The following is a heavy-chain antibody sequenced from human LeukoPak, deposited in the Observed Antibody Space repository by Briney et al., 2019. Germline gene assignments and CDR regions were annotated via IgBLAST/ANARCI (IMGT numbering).Heavy chain of an antibody. D-gene: IGHD3-22*01. J-gene: IGHJ4*02. CDR3: ASEVAYDSSGYSLMGFDY. Sequence: GGSLRLSCAASGFTFSSYAMHWVRQAPGKGLEWVAVISYDGSNKYYADSVKGRFTISRDNSKNTLYLQMNSLRAEDTAVYYCASEVAYDSSGYSLMGFDYWGQGTLVTVSS. V-gene: IGHV3-30*04. CDR2: ISYDGSNK. CDR1: GFTFSSYA.